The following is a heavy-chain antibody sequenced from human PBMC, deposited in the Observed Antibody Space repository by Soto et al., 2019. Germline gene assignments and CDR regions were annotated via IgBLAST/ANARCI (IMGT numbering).Heavy chain of an antibody. J-gene: IGHJ3*02. CDR2: IYYSGST. CDR3: ARAFYNHDAFDI. V-gene: IGHV4-59*01. Sequence: SKTLSLTCTVSGGSISSYYWSWIRQPPGKGLEWIGYIYYSGSTNYNPSLKSRVTISVDTSKNQFSLKLSSVTAADTAVYYCARAFYNHDAFDIWGQGTMVTVSS. D-gene: IGHD1-1*01. CDR1: GGSISSYY.